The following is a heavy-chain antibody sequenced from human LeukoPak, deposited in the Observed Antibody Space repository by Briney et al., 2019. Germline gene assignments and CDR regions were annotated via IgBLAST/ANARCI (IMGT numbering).Heavy chain of an antibody. D-gene: IGHD2-2*01. J-gene: IGHJ3*02. CDR2: IYTSGST. CDR1: GGSISSYY. V-gene: IGHV4-4*07. Sequence: SETLSLTCTVSGGSISSYYWSWIRQPAGKGLEWIGRIYTSGSTNYNPSLTSRVTMSVDTSKNQFSLKLSSVTAADTAVYYCARGEGLGYCSSTSCSPDHDAFDIWGQGTMVTVSS. CDR3: ARGEGLGYCSSTSCSPDHDAFDI.